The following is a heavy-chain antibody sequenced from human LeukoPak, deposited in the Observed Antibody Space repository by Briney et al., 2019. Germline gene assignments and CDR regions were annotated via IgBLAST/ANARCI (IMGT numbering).Heavy chain of an antibody. CDR2: ISGSGGST. CDR3: AKSIRGVVPYYYGMDV. D-gene: IGHD3-10*01. J-gene: IGHJ6*04. CDR1: GFTFSSYA. Sequence: PGGSLRLSCAASGFTFSSYAMSWVRQAPGKGLEWVSAISGSGGSTYHADSVKGRFTISRDNSKNTLYLQMNSLRAEDTAVYYCAKSIRGVVPYYYGMDVWGKGTTVTVSS. V-gene: IGHV3-23*01.